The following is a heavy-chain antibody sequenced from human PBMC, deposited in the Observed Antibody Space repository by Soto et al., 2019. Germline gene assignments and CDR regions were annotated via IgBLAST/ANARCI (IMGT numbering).Heavy chain of an antibody. CDR3: AKVYRGWLSTYYYYGMDV. D-gene: IGHD3-22*01. CDR2: ISGSGGST. J-gene: IGHJ6*02. Sequence: PGGSLRLSCAASGFTFSSYAMSWVRQAPGKGLEWVSAISGSGGSTYYADSVKGRFTISRDNSKNTLYLQMNSLRAEDTAVYYCAKVYRGWLSTYYYYGMDVWGQGTTVTVSS. V-gene: IGHV3-23*01. CDR1: GFTFSSYA.